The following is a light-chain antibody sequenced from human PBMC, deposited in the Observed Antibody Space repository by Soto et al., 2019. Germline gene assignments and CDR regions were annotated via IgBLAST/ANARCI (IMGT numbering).Light chain of an antibody. CDR2: GAS. CDR3: QQYGGSPPYT. Sequence: IVLTQSPCTLSLAPGERATLSCIASQRVSSSYLAWYQQKPGQAPSLLIYGASSRATGIPDRFSGGGSGTDFTLTISRLEPEDFAVYYCQQYGGSPPYTFGQGTQLEIK. J-gene: IGKJ2*01. V-gene: IGKV3-20*01. CDR1: QRVSSSY.